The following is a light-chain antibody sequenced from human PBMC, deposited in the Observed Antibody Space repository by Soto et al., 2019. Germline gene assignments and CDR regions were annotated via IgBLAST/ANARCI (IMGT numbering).Light chain of an antibody. CDR3: QQYNHWPPWLT. V-gene: IGKV3-15*01. J-gene: IGKJ4*01. CDR2: SAS. Sequence: EIVLTQSPATLSVSPGERATLSCRASQSVSSNLAWYQQKPGQAPRLLIYSASTRAPGIPGRFSGSGSGTEFTLTVISLQSEEFAVYYSQQYNHWPPWLTIGGGTKVEIK. CDR1: QSVSSN.